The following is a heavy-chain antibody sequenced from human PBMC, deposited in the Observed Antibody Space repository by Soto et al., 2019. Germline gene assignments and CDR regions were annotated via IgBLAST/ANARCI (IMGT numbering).Heavy chain of an antibody. CDR3: ARRYGGAFDI. J-gene: IGHJ3*02. V-gene: IGHV4-59*08. CDR2: IYYSGST. CDR1: GGSIRSYY. Sequence: PSETLSLTCTVSGGSIRSYYWSWIRQPPGKGLQWIGYIYYSGSTNYNPSLKSRVTISVDTSKNQFSLKLSSVTAADTAVYYCARRYGGAFDIWGQGTMLTVSS. D-gene: IGHD3-10*01.